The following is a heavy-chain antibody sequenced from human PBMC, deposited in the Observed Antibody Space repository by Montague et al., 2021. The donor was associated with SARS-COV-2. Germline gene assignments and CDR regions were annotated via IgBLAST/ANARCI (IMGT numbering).Heavy chain of an antibody. CDR2: ISSSSSSI. CDR1: GFTFSSYS. Sequence: SLSLSCAASGFTFSSYSMNWVRQAPGKGLEWVSSISSSSSSIYYADSVKGRFTISRDNAKNSLYLQMNSLRAEDTAVYYCAREVMVRGFDYYGMDVWGQGTTVTVSS. D-gene: IGHD3-10*01. J-gene: IGHJ6*02. CDR3: AREVMVRGFDYYGMDV. V-gene: IGHV3-21*01.